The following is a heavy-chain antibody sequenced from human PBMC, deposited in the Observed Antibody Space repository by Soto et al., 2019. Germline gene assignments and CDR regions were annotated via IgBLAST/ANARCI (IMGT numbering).Heavy chain of an antibody. CDR1: GDSISSGDYY. J-gene: IGHJ4*02. Sequence: QVQLQESGPGLVKPSQTLSLTCTVSGDSISSGDYYWSWIRQPPGKGLEWIGYIYYSGSTYYNPSLKGRFTLFVDTSKNQFSLKLSSVTAADTAVYYCASTYSSSGHDYWGQGTLVTVSS. D-gene: IGHD6-13*01. CDR3: ASTYSSSGHDY. V-gene: IGHV4-30-4*01. CDR2: IYYSGST.